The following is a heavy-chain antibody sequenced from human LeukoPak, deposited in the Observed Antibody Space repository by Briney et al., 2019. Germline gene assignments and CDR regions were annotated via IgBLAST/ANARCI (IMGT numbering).Heavy chain of an antibody. J-gene: IGHJ4*02. D-gene: IGHD5-12*01. Sequence: PGGSLRLSCADSGFTFSRSWMHWVRQAPGRGLACVATMNKDGSEIFYVDSVKGRFAISRDNAEKSLYLQMNSLRAEDTAVYFCARGGGFLIDYYGQGTLVTVSS. V-gene: IGHV3-7*01. CDR2: MNKDGSEI. CDR3: ARGGGFLIDY. CDR1: GFTFSRSW.